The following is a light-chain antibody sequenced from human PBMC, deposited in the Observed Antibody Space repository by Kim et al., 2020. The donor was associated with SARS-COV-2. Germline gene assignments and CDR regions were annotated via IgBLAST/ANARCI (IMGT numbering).Light chain of an antibody. Sequence: PGERATLSCRASQSVSSNLAWFQQKPGQAPRLLIYGASTRATGIPARFSGSGSGTEFTLTISSLQSEDFAVYYCQQYNNWPVTLTFGGGTKVDIK. CDR2: GAS. CDR3: QQYNNWPVTLT. V-gene: IGKV3-15*01. CDR1: QSVSSN. J-gene: IGKJ4*01.